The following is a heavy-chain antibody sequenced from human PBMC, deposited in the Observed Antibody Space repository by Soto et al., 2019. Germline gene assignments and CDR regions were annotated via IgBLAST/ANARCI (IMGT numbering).Heavy chain of an antibody. CDR3: ARRGLSYYDSSGYFDY. V-gene: IGHV4-4*02. J-gene: IGHJ4*02. Sequence: TLSLTCAVSGGSISSSNWWSWVRQPPGKGLEWIGEIYHSGSTNYNPSLKSRVTISVDKSKNQFSLKLSSVTAADTAVYYCARRGLSYYDSSGYFDYWGQGTLVTVSS. CDR2: IYHSGST. D-gene: IGHD3-22*01. CDR1: GGSISSSNW.